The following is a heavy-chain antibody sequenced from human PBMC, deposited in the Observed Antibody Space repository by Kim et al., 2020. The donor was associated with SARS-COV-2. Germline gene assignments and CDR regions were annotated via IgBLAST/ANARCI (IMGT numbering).Heavy chain of an antibody. D-gene: IGHD6-13*01. Sequence: GGSLRLSCAASGFTFSSYAMSWVRQAPGKGLEWVSAISGSGGSTYYADSVKGRFTISRDNSKNTLYLQMNSLRAEDTAVYYCANTRIAAAGTDYYYYYYGMDVWGQGTTVTVSS. V-gene: IGHV3-23*01. CDR3: ANTRIAAAGTDYYYYYYGMDV. CDR2: ISGSGGST. CDR1: GFTFSSYA. J-gene: IGHJ6*02.